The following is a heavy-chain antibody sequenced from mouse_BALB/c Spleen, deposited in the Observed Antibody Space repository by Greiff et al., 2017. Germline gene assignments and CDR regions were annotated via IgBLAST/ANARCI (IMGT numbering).Heavy chain of an antibody. CDR2: ISSGSSTI. V-gene: IGHV5-17*02. CDR3: ARSGDYDDGYYFDY. Sequence: EVQLVESGGGLVQPGGSRKLSCAASGFTFSSFGMHWVRQAPEKGLEWVAYISSGSSTIYYADTVKGRFTISRDNPKNTLFLQMTSLRSEDTAMYYCARSGDYDDGYYFDYWGQGTTLTVSS. D-gene: IGHD2-4*01. CDR1: GFTFSSFG. J-gene: IGHJ2*01.